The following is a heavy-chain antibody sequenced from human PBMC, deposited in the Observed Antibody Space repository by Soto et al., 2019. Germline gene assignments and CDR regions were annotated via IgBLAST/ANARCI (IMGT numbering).Heavy chain of an antibody. D-gene: IGHD6-19*01. CDR1: GFTFSSYW. CDR3: RGASGWIFDY. J-gene: IGHJ4*02. CDR2: IKQDGSDK. Sequence: EVLLVESGGGLVQPGGSLRLSCVASGFTFSSYWMGWVRRAPGKGLEFVANIKQDGSDKHYVDSVKGRFTISRDNAKNSLFLQRNSLMVEDTAVYYCRGASGWIFDYWRQGSLVTVSS. V-gene: IGHV3-7*01.